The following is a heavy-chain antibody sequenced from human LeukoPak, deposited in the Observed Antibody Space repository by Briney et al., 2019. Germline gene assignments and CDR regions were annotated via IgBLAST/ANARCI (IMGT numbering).Heavy chain of an antibody. Sequence: GASVKVSCKASGGTFSSYAISWVRQAPGQGLEWMGRIIPIFGTANYAQKFQGRVTITTDESTSTAYMELSSLRSEDTAVYYCARGYGSSWLPEYFQHWGQGTLVTVSS. CDR2: IIPIFGTA. J-gene: IGHJ1*01. CDR1: GGTFSSYA. CDR3: ARGYGSSWLPEYFQH. V-gene: IGHV1-69*05. D-gene: IGHD6-13*01.